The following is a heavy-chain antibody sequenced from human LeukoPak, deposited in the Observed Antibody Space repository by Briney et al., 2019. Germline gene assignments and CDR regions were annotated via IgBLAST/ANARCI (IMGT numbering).Heavy chain of an antibody. J-gene: IGHJ4*02. CDR1: GASISDNY. CDR3: TIGAASGSLAH. Sequence: PSETLSLTCTVSGASISDNYWSWSRQPAGKALERIGRIYTSGSTNYNPSLKSRVSISVDTSKNQFSLNLRSVTAADTAVYYCTIGAASGSLAHWGQGTLVTVSS. D-gene: IGHD6-13*01. CDR2: IYTSGST. V-gene: IGHV4-4*07.